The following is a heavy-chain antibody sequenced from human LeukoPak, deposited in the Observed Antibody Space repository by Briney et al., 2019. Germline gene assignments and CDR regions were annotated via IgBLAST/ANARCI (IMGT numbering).Heavy chain of an antibody. CDR3: ARDPQLDY. CDR2: IIPIFCTA. J-gene: IGHJ4*02. CDR1: GGTFISYA. Sequence: SVKVSCKASGGTFISYAISWLRQAPGQGLDWMGRIIPIFCTANYAQKFQGRVTITTDESTSTAYMELSSLRSEDTAVYYCARDPQLDYWGQGTLVTVTS. V-gene: IGHV1-69*05.